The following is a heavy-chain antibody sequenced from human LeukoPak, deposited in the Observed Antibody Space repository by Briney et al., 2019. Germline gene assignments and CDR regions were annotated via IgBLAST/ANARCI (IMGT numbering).Heavy chain of an antibody. CDR3: ASTSAMVYFDY. CDR2: INHRGST. Sequence: SDTLSLTCAVYGGSFSGYHWSWIRQPPGKGLEWIGVINHRGSTNYNPSLKSRVTISVDTSKNQFSLKLSSVTAADTAVYYCASTSAMVYFDYWGQGTLVTVSS. CDR1: GGSFSGYH. V-gene: IGHV4-34*01. D-gene: IGHD5-18*01. J-gene: IGHJ4*02.